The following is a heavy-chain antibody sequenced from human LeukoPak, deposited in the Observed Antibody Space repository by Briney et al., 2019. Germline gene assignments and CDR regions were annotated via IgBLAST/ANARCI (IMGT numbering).Heavy chain of an antibody. V-gene: IGHV3-48*01. D-gene: IGHD2-15*01. Sequence: GESLKISCAASGFTFSSYSMNWVRQAPGKGLEWVSYISSSSSTIYYADSVKGRFTISRDNAKNSLYLQMNSLRAEDTAVYYCARDLTVVVVAASDHDAFDIWGQGTMVTVSS. J-gene: IGHJ3*02. CDR2: ISSSSSTI. CDR1: GFTFSSYS. CDR3: ARDLTVVVVAASDHDAFDI.